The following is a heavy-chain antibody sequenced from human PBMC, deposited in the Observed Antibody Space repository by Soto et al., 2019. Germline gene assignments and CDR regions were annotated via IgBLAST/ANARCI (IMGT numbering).Heavy chain of an antibody. CDR3: ARERNTGYDYSYYYGMDV. J-gene: IGHJ6*02. CDR1: GFTFSHDA. V-gene: IGHV3-30-3*01. Sequence: QVQLVESGGGVVQPGRSLRLSCAASGFTFSHDAMHWVRQGPGKGLEWVAVISYEGSNKYYADSVKGRFTIARDNSTNTLYSKMNCLRAEDTAVYYCARERNTGYDYSYYYGMDVWGQGTTVTVSS. CDR2: ISYEGSNK. D-gene: IGHD5-18*01.